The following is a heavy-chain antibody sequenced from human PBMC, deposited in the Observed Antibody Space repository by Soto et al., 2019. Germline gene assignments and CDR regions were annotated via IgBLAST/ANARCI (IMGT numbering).Heavy chain of an antibody. CDR3: ARVPIRFLEWSFLYYFDY. CDR1: GFSFGDYA. CDR2: IRNKAYGEAT. J-gene: IGHJ4*02. V-gene: IGHV3-49*03. D-gene: IGHD3-3*01. Sequence: GGSLRLSCTVSGFSFGDYAMSWFRQAPGKGLEWVAFIRNKAYGEATEYAASVKGRFTISRDDSKKIAYLQMNSLKSEDTAVYYCARVPIRFLEWSFLYYFDYWGQGTLVTVSS.